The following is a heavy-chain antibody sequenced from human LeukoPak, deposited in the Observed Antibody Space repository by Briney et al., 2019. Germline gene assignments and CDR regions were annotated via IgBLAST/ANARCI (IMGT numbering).Heavy chain of an antibody. J-gene: IGHJ5*02. CDR3: ARHLDSSGYYYPYNWFDP. V-gene: IGHV5-51*01. D-gene: IGHD3-22*01. Sequence: GESLKISCKGSGYSFTSYWIGWVRQMPGKGLEWMGIIYPGDSDTRYSPSFQGQVTISADKSISTAYLQWSSLKASDTAMYYCARHLDSSGYYYPYNWFDPRGQGTLVTVSS. CDR2: IYPGDSDT. CDR1: GYSFTSYW.